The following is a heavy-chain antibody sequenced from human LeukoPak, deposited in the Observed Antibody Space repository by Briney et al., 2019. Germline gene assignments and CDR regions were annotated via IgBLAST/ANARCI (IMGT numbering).Heavy chain of an antibody. CDR1: GGSISSYY. D-gene: IGHD3-10*01. J-gene: IGHJ4*02. CDR3: ARQLVRGAPPGY. Sequence: KTSETLSLTCTVSGGSISSYYWSWIRQPPGKGLEWIGYIYYSGSTNHNPSLESRVTISVDTSKNQFSLKLSSVTAADTAVYYCARQLVRGAPPGYWGQGTLVTVSS. V-gene: IGHV4-59*08. CDR2: IYYSGST.